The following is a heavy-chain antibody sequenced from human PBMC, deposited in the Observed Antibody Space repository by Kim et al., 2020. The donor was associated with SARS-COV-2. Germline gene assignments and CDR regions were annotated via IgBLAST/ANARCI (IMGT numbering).Heavy chain of an antibody. V-gene: IGHV1-18*01. Sequence: TNYAQKLQGRVTMTTDTSTSTAYMELRSLRSDDTAVYYCARFRVVMGFDYWGQGTLVTVSS. J-gene: IGHJ4*02. CDR3: ARFRVVMGFDY. D-gene: IGHD3-3*01. CDR2: T.